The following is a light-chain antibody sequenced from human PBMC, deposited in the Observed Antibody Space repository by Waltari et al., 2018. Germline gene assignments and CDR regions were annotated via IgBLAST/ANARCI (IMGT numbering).Light chain of an antibody. CDR2: DVN. J-gene: IGLJ2*01. Sequence: QSALTQPASVSGSPGQSITISCTGTSSDIGSYNYVSWYQHHPGKAPKLMIFDVNNRPSGVSERFSGSKSGNTASLTISGLQAEDEADYYCSSYTTTSTLLVVFGGGTKLTVL. CDR3: SSYTTTSTLLVV. CDR1: SSDIGSYNY. V-gene: IGLV2-14*03.